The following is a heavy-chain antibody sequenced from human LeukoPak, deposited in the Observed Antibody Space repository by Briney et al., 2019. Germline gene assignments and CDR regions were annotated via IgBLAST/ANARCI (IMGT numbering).Heavy chain of an antibody. Sequence: SETLSLTCTVSGGSISSYYWTWIRQPPGRGLGLEWIGYIYYSGGTNYNPSLKSRVTISIDTSKNQVSLKLSSVTAADTAVYYRAILWDSSSSLYYWGQGTLVTVSS. J-gene: IGHJ4*02. CDR2: IYYSGGT. CDR1: GGSISSYY. V-gene: IGHV4-59*08. CDR3: AILWDSSSSLYY. D-gene: IGHD6-6*01.